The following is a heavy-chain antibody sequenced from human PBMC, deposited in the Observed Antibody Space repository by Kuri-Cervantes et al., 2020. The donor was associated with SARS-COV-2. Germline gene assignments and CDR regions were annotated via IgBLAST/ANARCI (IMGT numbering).Heavy chain of an antibody. CDR1: GFTFSSSA. Sequence: GESLKISCAASGFTFSSSAMHWVRQAPGKGLEWVAVISYDGSNKYYADSVKGRFTISRDNSKNTLYLQMNSLRAEDTAVYYCARDFDDLYYYYYMDVWGKGTTVTVSS. J-gene: IGHJ6*03. CDR3: ARDFDDLYYYYYMDV. V-gene: IGHV3-30-3*01. D-gene: IGHD3-3*01. CDR2: ISYDGSNK.